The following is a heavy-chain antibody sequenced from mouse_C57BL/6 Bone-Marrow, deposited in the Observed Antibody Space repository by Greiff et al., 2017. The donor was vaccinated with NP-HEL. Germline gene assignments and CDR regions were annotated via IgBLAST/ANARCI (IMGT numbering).Heavy chain of an antibody. Sequence: QVQLLQPGAELVKPGASVKMSCKASGYTFTSYWITWVKQRPGQGLEWIGDIYPGSGSTNYNEKFKSKATLTVDTSSSTAYMQLSSLTSEDSAVYYCARRYYGSSYEAMDYWGQGTSVTVSS. CDR1: GYTFTSYW. CDR2: IYPGSGST. V-gene: IGHV1-55*01. D-gene: IGHD1-1*01. J-gene: IGHJ4*01. CDR3: ARRYYGSSYEAMDY.